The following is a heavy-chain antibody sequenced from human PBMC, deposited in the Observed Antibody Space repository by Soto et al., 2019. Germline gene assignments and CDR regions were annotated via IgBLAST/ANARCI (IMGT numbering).Heavy chain of an antibody. CDR1: GYTFTSYA. D-gene: IGHD3-9*01. J-gene: IGHJ5*02. V-gene: IGHV1-3*01. CDR3: ARGTLRYFDWLSPLNNWFDP. Sequence: ASVKVSCKASGYTFTSYAMHWVRQAPGQRLEWMGWINAGNGNTKYSQKFQGRVTITRDTSASTAYMELSSLRSEDTAVYYCARGTLRYFDWLSPLNNWFDPWGQGTRVTVSS. CDR2: INAGNGNT.